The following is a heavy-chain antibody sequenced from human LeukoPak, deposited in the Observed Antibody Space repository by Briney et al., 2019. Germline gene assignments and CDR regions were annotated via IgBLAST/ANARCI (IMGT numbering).Heavy chain of an antibody. J-gene: IGHJ4*02. V-gene: IGHV3-23*01. CDR3: ASDRYYDSSGYFDY. CDR2: ISGSGGSGST. Sequence: PGGSLRLSCAASGFTFSSYVMSWVRQAPGKGLEWVSGISGSGGSGSTYYADSVKGRFTISRDNSKNTLYLQMNSLRAEDTAVYYCASDRYYDSSGYFDYWGQGTLVTVSS. D-gene: IGHD3-22*01. CDR1: GFTFSSYV.